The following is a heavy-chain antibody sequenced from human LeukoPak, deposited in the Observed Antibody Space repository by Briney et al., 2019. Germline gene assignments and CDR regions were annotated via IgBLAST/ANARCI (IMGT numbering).Heavy chain of an antibody. D-gene: IGHD4-23*01. V-gene: IGHV3-20*04. Sequence: GGSLRLSCAASGFTFDDYGMSWVGQAPGKGLEWVSGINWNGGSTGYADSVKGRFTISRDNAKNSLYLQMNSLRAEDTALYYCARDLTTVVTTNSLDYWGQGTLVTVSS. CDR2: INWNGGST. J-gene: IGHJ4*02. CDR1: GFTFDDYG. CDR3: ARDLTTVVTTNSLDY.